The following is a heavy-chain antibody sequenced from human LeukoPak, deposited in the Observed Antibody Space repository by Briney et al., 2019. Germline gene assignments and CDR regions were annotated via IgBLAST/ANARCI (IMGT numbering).Heavy chain of an antibody. CDR1: GFPFSSYG. J-gene: IGHJ4*02. Sequence: GRSLRLSCAASGFPFSSYGMHWVRQAPGKGLEGVAVIWYDGSNKYYADSVRGRFTISRDNSKNTLYLQMNSLRAEDTAVYYCARDKPPPYYYDSSGIFDYWGQGTLVTVSS. V-gene: IGHV3-33*01. CDR3: ARDKPPPYYYDSSGIFDY. CDR2: IWYDGSNK. D-gene: IGHD3-22*01.